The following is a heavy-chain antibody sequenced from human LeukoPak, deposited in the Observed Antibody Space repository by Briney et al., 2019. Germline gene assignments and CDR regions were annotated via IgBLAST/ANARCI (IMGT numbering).Heavy chain of an antibody. CDR2: IYYTGIT. Sequence: SETLSLTCTVSGGSISSGDYYWSWIRQHPGKGLEWIGYIYYTGITYYNPSLKSRVTISVDTSKNQFSLKLSSVTAADAAVYYCVRDAGEYSAWYYFDYWGQGTLVTVSS. J-gene: IGHJ4*02. CDR3: VRDAGEYSAWYYFDY. D-gene: IGHD5-18*01. V-gene: IGHV4-31*03. CDR1: GGSISSGDYY.